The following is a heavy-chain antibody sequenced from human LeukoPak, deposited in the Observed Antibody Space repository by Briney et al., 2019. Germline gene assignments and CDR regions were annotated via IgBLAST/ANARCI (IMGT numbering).Heavy chain of an antibody. V-gene: IGHV4-34*01. CDR1: AGSFSGYY. Sequence: SETLSLTCAVYAGSFSGYYWSWIRQPPGKGLEWIGEINHSGSTNYNPSLKSRVTISVDTSKNQFSLKLSSVTAADTAVYYCARLPTAGYLNLWGQGTLVTVSS. CDR3: ARLPTAGYLNL. D-gene: IGHD3-9*01. CDR2: INHSGST. J-gene: IGHJ4*02.